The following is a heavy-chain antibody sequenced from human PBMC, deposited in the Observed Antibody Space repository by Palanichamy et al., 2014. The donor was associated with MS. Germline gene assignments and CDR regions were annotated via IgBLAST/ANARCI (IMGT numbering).Heavy chain of an antibody. CDR3: ARDFWSGRNTPSPFAN. Sequence: VQLVESGGGLVQPGGSLRLSCAASGFTFSSYSMDWVRQAPGKGLEWISYISSSSSTIYYADSVKGRFTISRDNAKNSLHLQMSSLRAEDTAIYYCARDFWSGRNTPSPFANWGQGTLVTVSS. D-gene: IGHD3-3*01. CDR2: ISSSSSTI. V-gene: IGHV3-48*01. J-gene: IGHJ4*02. CDR1: GFTFSSYS.